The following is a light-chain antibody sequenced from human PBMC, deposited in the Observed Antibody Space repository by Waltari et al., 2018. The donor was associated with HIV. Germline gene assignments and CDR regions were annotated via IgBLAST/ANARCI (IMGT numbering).Light chain of an antibody. V-gene: IGKV4-1*01. J-gene: IGKJ2*01. Sequence: EIVMTKSPDSLAVYLGERATINCKSSQTILYTYKNKDSLAWYQQRPGQPPKLLIYWASTRESGVPDRFTGSGSGTDFTLTISSLQAEDVAVYYCQQYYSPPYTFGQGTELQIK. CDR1: QTILYTYKNKDS. CDR2: WAS. CDR3: QQYYSPPYT.